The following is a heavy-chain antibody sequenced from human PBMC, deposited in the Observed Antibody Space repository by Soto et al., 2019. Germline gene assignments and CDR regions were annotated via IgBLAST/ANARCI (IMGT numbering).Heavy chain of an antibody. CDR2: IYYSGST. J-gene: IGHJ4*02. D-gene: IGHD4-17*01. CDR1: AGSVGVYS. V-gene: IGHV4-59*08. Sequence: SAALSLPCTVSAGSVGVYSVILILQPPGKGLEWIGYIYYSGSTNYNPSLKSRVTISVDTSKNQFSLKLSSVTAADTAVYYCARHGLGTTVTTSAYDYWGQGTLVTVSS. CDR3: ARHGLGTTVTTSAYDY.